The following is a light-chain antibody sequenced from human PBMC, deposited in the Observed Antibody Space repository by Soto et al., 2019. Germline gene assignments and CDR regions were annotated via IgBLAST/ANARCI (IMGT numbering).Light chain of an antibody. CDR3: SSYTRGSTLYV. V-gene: IGLV2-14*01. CDR2: ASS. CDR1: SSDVGSYNY. Sequence: QSVLTQPASVSGSPGQSITISCTGTSSDVGSYNYVSWYQHHPGKAPRLMIYASSNRPSGVSHRFSGSRSGNTASLNISGIQAEDEADYYCSSYTRGSTLYVFGTGTKVTV. J-gene: IGLJ1*01.